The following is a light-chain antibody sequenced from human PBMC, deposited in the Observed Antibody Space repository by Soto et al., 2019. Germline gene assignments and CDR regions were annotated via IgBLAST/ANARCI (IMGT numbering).Light chain of an antibody. V-gene: IGKV3-20*01. J-gene: IGKJ4*01. CDR1: ESISSTS. CDR2: GTS. CDR3: RQCGRPPLT. Sequence: EIVLTQSPGTLSLSPGESATLSCRASESISSTSLAWYQQKPGQAPRLLIYGTSSRATDIPGRFTGSGSGTDFTLTIRRLEPEDFGFYYCRQCGRPPLTFGGGTKV.